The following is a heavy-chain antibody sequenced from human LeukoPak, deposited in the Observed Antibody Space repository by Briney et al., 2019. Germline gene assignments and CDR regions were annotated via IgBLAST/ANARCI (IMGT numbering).Heavy chain of an antibody. CDR2: ISIRGGST. D-gene: IGHD6-6*01. V-gene: IGHV3-23*01. Sequence: GGSLRLSRAASGFTSSSYAMSWVRPAPGRGLEWVSPISIRGGSTYYAGSAKGRFTISTDNSKNSLYLKMNSLRAEDAALYYCGADQQLVPFDYWGQGTLVTVSS. CDR3: GADQQLVPFDY. CDR1: GFTSSSYA. J-gene: IGHJ4*02.